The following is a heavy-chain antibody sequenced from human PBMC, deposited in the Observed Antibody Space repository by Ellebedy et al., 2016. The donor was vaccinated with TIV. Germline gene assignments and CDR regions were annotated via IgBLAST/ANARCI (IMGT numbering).Heavy chain of an antibody. D-gene: IGHD6-19*01. CDR1: GGSIRFYYW. J-gene: IGHJ4*02. CDR2: IYWDDGE. Sequence: TLSLTXSVSGGSIRFYYWSWIRQPPRKALEWLALIYWDDGERYSPFLKSRLTITKDTSKNQVVLTMTNMSPVDTATYYCAHGRGWLFDYWGLGTLVTVSS. V-gene: IGHV2-5*08. CDR3: AHGRGWLFDY.